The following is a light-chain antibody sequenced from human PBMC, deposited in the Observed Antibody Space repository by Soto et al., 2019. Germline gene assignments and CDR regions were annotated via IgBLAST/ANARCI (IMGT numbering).Light chain of an antibody. CDR3: QQLNSYTIT. J-gene: IGKJ5*01. V-gene: IGKV1-9*01. CDR1: QGISSY. CDR2: AAS. Sequence: DIQLTQSPSFLSASVVDRVTITCRASQGISSYLAWYQQKPGKAPKLLIYAASTLQSGVPSRFSGSGSWTEFTLTISSLPPEDFATYYCQQLNSYTITFGQGTRLEIK.